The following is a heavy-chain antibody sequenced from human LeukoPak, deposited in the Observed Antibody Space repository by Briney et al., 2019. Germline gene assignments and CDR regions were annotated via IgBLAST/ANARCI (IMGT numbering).Heavy chain of an antibody. D-gene: IGHD3-3*01. J-gene: IGHJ4*02. CDR3: ARDHKTLEWLFLLD. CDR1: GYTFTGYY. V-gene: IGHV1-2*02. Sequence: GASVKVSCKASGYTFTGYYMHWVRQAPGQGLEWMGWINPNSGGTNYAQKFQGRVTMTRDTSISTAYMELSRLRSDDTAVYYCARDHKTLEWLFLLDWGQGTLVTVSS. CDR2: INPNSGGT.